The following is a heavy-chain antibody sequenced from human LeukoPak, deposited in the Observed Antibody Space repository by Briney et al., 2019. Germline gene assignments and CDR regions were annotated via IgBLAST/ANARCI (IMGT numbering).Heavy chain of an antibody. CDR2: IYYDGST. V-gene: IGHV4-39*01. J-gene: IGHJ4*02. Sequence: SETLSLTCTVSGGSISSSSYNWDWIRQSPGKGLEWIGNIYYDGSTHYNPSLKSRVTISVDTSKNQFSLKLSSVTAADTALYYCARQGEYTTSLGRKQFDYWGQGTLVTVSS. CDR3: ARQGEYTTSLGRKQFDY. D-gene: IGHD3-16*01. CDR1: GGSISSSSYN.